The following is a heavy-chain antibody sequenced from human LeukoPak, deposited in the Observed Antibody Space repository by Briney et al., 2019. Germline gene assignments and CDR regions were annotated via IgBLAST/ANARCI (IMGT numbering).Heavy chain of an antibody. J-gene: IGHJ4*02. CDR3: ARVIGSYGDSAY. Sequence: GGSLRLSCAASGFTFSSYSMYWVRQAPGKGLEWISYITSSSSSMYYADSVKGRFTISRDNAKNSLYLQMNSLRAEDTAVYYCARVIGSYGDSAYWGQGTLVTVSS. CDR2: ITSSSSSM. CDR1: GFTFSSYS. V-gene: IGHV3-48*04. D-gene: IGHD4-17*01.